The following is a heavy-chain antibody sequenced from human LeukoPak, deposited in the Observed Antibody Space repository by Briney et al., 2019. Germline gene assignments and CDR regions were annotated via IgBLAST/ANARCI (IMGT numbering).Heavy chain of an antibody. V-gene: IGHV4-39*01. CDR2: IYYSGST. CDR1: GGSISSSSYY. J-gene: IGHJ3*02. CDR3: ASQTTLRYFVGPATDAFDI. Sequence: SETLSLTCTLSGGSISSSSYYWGWLRQPPGKGLEWIGSIYYSGSTYYNPSLKSRVTISVDTSKNQFSLKLSSVTAADTAVYYCASQTTLRYFVGPATDAFDIWGQGTMVTVSS. D-gene: IGHD3-9*01.